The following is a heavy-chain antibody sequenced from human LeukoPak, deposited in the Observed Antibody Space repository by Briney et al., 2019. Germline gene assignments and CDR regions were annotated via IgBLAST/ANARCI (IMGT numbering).Heavy chain of an antibody. J-gene: IGHJ4*02. CDR2: ISSSGSTI. Sequence: PGGSLRLSCAASGFTFSDYYMSWIRQAPGKGLEWPSYISSSGSTIYYADSVKGRFTISRDNAKNSMYLQMNSLRAEDTAVYYCARGRRDGYNAPFDYWGQGTLVTVSS. V-gene: IGHV3-11*04. CDR3: ARGRRDGYNAPFDY. D-gene: IGHD5-24*01. CDR1: GFTFSDYY.